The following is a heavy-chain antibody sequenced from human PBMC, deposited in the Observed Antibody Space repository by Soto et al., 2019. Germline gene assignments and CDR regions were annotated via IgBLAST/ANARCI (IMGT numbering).Heavy chain of an antibody. CDR1: GGSISSGGYS. Sequence: TLSLTCSFHGGSISSGGYSWTWLRQPPGKGLEWIGEIDHSGSTTYNPSLKSRIIMSVDTSKNQFSLNVSSMTAADTAVYYCARGLRYSGMDVWGQGTTVTVSS. CDR2: IDHSGST. CDR3: ARGLRYSGMDV. J-gene: IGHJ6*02. V-gene: IGHV4-34*01.